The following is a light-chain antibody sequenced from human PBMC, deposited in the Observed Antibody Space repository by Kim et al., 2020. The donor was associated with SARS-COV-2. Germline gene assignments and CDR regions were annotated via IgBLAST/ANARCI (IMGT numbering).Light chain of an antibody. Sequence: SPVERANLYCRASQTINNKLVWYQQKPGQAPRLLIYDATTRATGVPARFIGSGSETDFTLTISSLQSEDFAVYYCQQSNDWPPLTFGQGTKVDIK. CDR1: QTINNK. V-gene: IGKV3-15*01. CDR2: DAT. CDR3: QQSNDWPPLT. J-gene: IGKJ1*01.